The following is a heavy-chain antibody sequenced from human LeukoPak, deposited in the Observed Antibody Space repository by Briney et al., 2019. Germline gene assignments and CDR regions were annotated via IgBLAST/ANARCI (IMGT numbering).Heavy chain of an antibody. CDR3: ARDGHPFDS. J-gene: IGHJ4*02. Sequence: QPGGSLRLSCAASGITFGNNWMHWVRQGPGKGLVWISRINSDGGGAIYADSVKGRFTVSRDNAKNSLYLQMSSLRAEDTAVYFCARDGHPFDSWGQGTLVTVSS. CDR2: INSDGGGA. CDR1: GITFGNNW. V-gene: IGHV3-74*01.